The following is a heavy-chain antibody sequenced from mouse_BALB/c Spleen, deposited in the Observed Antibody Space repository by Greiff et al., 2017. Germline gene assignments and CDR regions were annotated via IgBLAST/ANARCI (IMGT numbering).Heavy chain of an antibody. J-gene: IGHJ1*01. CDR3: ARLDGSSYRYFDV. CDR1: GFTFSSYT. CDR2: ISNGGGST. V-gene: IGHV5-12-2*01. D-gene: IGHD1-1*01. Sequence: EVKLMESGGGLVQPGGSLKLSCAASGFTFSSYTMSWVRQTPEKRLEWVAYISNGGGSTYYPDTVKGRFTISRDNAKNTLYLQMSSLKSEDTAMYYCARLDGSSYRYFDVWGAGTTVTVSS.